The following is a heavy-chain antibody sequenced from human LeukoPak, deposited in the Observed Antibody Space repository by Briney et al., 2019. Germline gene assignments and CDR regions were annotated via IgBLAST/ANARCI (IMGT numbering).Heavy chain of an antibody. CDR1: GYTFTSYG. CDR2: ISAYNGNT. V-gene: IGHV1-18*01. Sequence: GASVKVSCKASGYTFTSYGISWVRQARSQGLAWMGWISAYNGNTNYAQKLQGRVTMTTDTSTSTAYMELSSLRSENTAVYYCAGGSGSYYCLDYWGQGTLVTVSS. J-gene: IGHJ4*02. D-gene: IGHD3-10*01. CDR3: AGGSGSYYCLDY.